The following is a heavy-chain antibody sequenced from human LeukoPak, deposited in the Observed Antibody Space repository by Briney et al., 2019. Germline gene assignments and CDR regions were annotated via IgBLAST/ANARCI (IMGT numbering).Heavy chain of an antibody. CDR1: GGSIGSDDYY. J-gene: IGHJ6*03. V-gene: IGHV4-61*02. CDR3: ARVQRRYHSSGYYYDHYYYYYMDV. D-gene: IGHD3-22*01. Sequence: SETLSLTCTVSGGSIGSDDYYWSWIRQPAGKGPKWIGRIYSSGSTKYNPSLKSRVTMSVDTSKNQFSLRLTSVTAADTAVYYCARVQRRYHSSGYYYDHYYYYYMDVWGKGTTVTVSS. CDR2: IYSSGST.